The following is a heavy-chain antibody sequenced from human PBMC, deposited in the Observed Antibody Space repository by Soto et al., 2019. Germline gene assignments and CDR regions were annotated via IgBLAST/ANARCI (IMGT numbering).Heavy chain of an antibody. D-gene: IGHD2-15*01. Sequence: TLSLTCAVYGGSFSGYYWSWIRQPPGKGLEWIGEINHSGSTNYNPSLKSRVTISVDTSKNQFSLKLSSVTAADTAVYYCALGYCSGGSCYSPTWGMDVWGQGTTVTVSS. CDR3: ALGYCSGGSCYSPTWGMDV. CDR2: INHSGST. J-gene: IGHJ6*02. V-gene: IGHV4-34*01. CDR1: GGSFSGYY.